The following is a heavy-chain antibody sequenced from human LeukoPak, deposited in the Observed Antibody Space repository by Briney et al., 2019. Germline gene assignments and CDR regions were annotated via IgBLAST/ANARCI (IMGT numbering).Heavy chain of an antibody. Sequence: GGSLRLSCAASGFTFSSYAMSWVRQAPGKGLEWVAVIWYDGSNKYYADSVKGRFTISRDNSKNTLYLQMNSLRAEDTAVYYCARGHYYDRLVDYWGQGTLVTVSS. CDR3: ARGHYYDRLVDY. CDR1: GFTFSSYA. D-gene: IGHD3-22*01. CDR2: IWYDGSNK. V-gene: IGHV3-33*08. J-gene: IGHJ4*02.